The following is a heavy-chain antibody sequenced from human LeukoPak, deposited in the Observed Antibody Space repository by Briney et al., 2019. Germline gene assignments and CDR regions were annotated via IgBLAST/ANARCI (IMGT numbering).Heavy chain of an antibody. CDR2: INSDGSST. CDR1: GFTFNSYW. J-gene: IGHJ4*02. V-gene: IGHV3-74*01. D-gene: IGHD2-2*02. CDR3: ARDKLRCSSTSCYNFDY. Sequence: PGGSLRLSCAASGFTFNSYWMHWVRQAPGKGLVWVSRINSDGSSTGYADSVKGGFTISRDNAKNTLSMQMNSLRAEDTAVYCRARDKLRCSSTSCYNFDYWGQGALVTVSS.